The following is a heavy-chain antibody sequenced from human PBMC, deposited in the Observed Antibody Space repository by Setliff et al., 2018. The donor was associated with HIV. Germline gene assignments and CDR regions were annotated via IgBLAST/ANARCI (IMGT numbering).Heavy chain of an antibody. V-gene: IGHV4-4*02. D-gene: IGHD3-10*01. CDR2: INHSGST. Sequence: SETLSLTCAVSGGSISSLNWWSWVRQPPGKGLEWIGEINHSGSTNYNPSLKSRVAISVDTSKTQLSLNLSSVTAADTAIYYCVRGGRRRGFYYFGMDVWGQGTTVTVSS. CDR3: VRGGRRRGFYYFGMDV. J-gene: IGHJ6*02. CDR1: GGSISSLNW.